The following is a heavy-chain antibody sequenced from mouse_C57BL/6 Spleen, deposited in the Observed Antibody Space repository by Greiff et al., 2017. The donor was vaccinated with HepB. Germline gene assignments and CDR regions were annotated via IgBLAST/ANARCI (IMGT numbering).Heavy chain of an antibody. CDR3: AHYYYGRSYVASDY. Sequence: VQLQQSVAELVRPGASVKLSCIASGFNIKNTYMHWVKQRPEQGLEWIGRIDPANGNTKYAPKFQGKATITADTSSNTAYLQLSSLTSEDTAIYYCAHYYYGRSYVASDYWGQGTSVTVSS. CDR1: GFNIKNTY. D-gene: IGHD1-1*01. J-gene: IGHJ4*01. CDR2: IDPANGNT. V-gene: IGHV14-3*01.